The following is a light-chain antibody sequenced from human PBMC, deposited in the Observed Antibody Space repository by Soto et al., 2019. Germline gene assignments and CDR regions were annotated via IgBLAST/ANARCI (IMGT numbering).Light chain of an antibody. CDR2: GAS. J-gene: IGKJ5*01. Sequence: EIVLTQSPDTLSLSPGERATLSCRASQTVSSNYLAWCQQRPGQAPRLLIYGASTRAAGIPDRFSGSGSGTDFTLTISSLQAEDVAVYYCQQYYSTPITFGQGTRLETK. CDR1: QTVSSNY. V-gene: IGKV3-20*01. CDR3: QQYYSTPIT.